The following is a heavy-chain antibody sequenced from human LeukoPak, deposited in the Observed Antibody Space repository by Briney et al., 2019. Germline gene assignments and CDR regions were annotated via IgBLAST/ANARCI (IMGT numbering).Heavy chain of an antibody. CDR1: GYTFTFYY. CDR2: INPNSGDT. D-gene: IGHD3-10*01. CDR3: ARECVLDKFTMIRGVIGTL. Sequence: ASVKVSFKSSGYTFTFYYIHWVRQAPGQGLEWMGGINPNSGDTNYSHKFQGRVTMTRDTSISTAYMELSRLRSDDTAVYYCARECVLDKFTMIRGVIGTLWGQGTLVTVSS. V-gene: IGHV1-2*02. J-gene: IGHJ4*02.